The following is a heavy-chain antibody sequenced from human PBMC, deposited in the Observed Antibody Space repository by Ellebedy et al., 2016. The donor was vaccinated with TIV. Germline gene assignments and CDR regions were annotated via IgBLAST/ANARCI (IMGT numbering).Heavy chain of an antibody. D-gene: IGHD6-6*01. CDR2: FDPEDGET. Sequence: ASVKVSCXVSGYTLTELSMHWVRQAPGKGLEWMGGFDPEDGETIYAQKFQGRVTMTEDTSTDTAYMELSSLRSEDTAVYYCATVAHSSSHYYYYYMDGWGKGTTVTVSS. V-gene: IGHV1-24*01. CDR1: GYTLTELS. CDR3: ATVAHSSSHYYYYYMDG. J-gene: IGHJ6*03.